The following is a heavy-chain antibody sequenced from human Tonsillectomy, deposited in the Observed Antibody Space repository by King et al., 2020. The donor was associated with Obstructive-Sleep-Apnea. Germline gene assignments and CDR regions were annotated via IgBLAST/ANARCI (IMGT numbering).Heavy chain of an antibody. Sequence: VQLVESGAEVKKPGASVKVSCKASGYTFTSYYMHWVRQAPGQGLESMGIINPSGGSTSYAQKFQGRFTMTRDTSTSTVYMELSSLRSEDTAVYYCARTQTAGAFDIWGQGTMVTVSS. V-gene: IGHV1-46*01. CDR3: ARTQTAGAFDI. CDR2: INPSGGST. CDR1: GYTFTSYY. J-gene: IGHJ3*02. D-gene: IGHD2-21*02.